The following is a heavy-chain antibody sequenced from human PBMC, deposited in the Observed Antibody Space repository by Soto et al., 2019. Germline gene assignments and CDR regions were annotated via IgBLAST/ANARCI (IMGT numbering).Heavy chain of an antibody. J-gene: IGHJ4*02. CDR3: AIALQEVRAPARFFDY. Sequence: GGSLRLSCAASGFTFDDYAMHWVRQAPGKGLEWVSGISWNSGSIGYADSVKGRFTISRDNAKNSLYLQMNSLRAEDTALYYCAIALQEVRAPARFFDYCGQRSLVPVAS. D-gene: IGHD3-10*01. CDR2: ISWNSGSI. V-gene: IGHV3-9*01. CDR1: GFTFDDYA.